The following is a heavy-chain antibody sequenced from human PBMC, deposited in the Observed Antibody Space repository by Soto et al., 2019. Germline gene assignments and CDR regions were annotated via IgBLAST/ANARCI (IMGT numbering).Heavy chain of an antibody. V-gene: IGHV2-5*02. D-gene: IGHD3-16*01. CDR1: GFSLSTSGVG. J-gene: IGHJ4*02. CDR2: IYWDDDK. Sequence: QITLKESGPTLVKPTQTLTLTCTFSGFSLSTSGVGVGWIRQPPGKALEWLALIYWDDDKRYSPSLKSRLTITKNTSKNQVVLTMTNMDPVDTATYYCAHSALHMITFGGVGVTGYDYWGQGTLVTVSS. CDR3: AHSALHMITFGGVGVTGYDY.